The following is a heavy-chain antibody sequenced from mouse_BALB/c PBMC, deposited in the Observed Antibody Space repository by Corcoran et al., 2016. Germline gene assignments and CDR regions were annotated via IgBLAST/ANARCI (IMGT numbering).Heavy chain of an antibody. CDR2: ISYDGSN. D-gene: IGHD2-4*01. CDR1: GYSITSGYY. CDR3: ARDRDYDVRFAY. J-gene: IGHJ3*01. V-gene: IGHV3-6*02. Sequence: DVQLQESGPGLVKPSQSLSLTCSVTGYSITSGYYWNWIRQFSGNKLEWMGYISYDGSNNYNPSLKNRISITRNTSKNQFFLKLNSVTTEDTATYYCARDRDYDVRFAYWGQGTLVTVSA.